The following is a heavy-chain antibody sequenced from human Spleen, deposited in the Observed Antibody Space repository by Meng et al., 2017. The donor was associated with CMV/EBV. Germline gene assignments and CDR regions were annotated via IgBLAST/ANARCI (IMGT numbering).Heavy chain of an antibody. CDR2: IYYSGST. CDR3: ARVLVQLERHFDY. D-gene: IGHD1-1*01. Sequence: TVSGGSVSSGSYYWSWIRQPPGKGLEWIGYIYYSGSTNYNPSLKSRVTISVDTSKNQFSLKLSSVTAADTAVYYCARVLVQLERHFDYWGQGTLVTVSS. J-gene: IGHJ4*02. CDR1: GGSVSSGSYY. V-gene: IGHV4-61*01.